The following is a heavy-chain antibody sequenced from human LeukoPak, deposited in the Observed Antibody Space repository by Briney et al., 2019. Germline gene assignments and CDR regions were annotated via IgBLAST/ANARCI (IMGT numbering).Heavy chain of an antibody. CDR1: SGSINNYY. J-gene: IGHJ6*03. CDR2: IYASGSA. CDR3: AGVDSGNYYTGGYMDV. D-gene: IGHD3-10*01. V-gene: IGHV4-4*07. Sequence: PSETLSLTCTVSSGSINNYYWSWIRQPAGKGLEYIGRIYASGSANYSPSLKSRVTISVDKSKNQFSLRLNSVTAADTAVYYCAGVDSGNYYTGGYMDVWGKGTTVTVSS.